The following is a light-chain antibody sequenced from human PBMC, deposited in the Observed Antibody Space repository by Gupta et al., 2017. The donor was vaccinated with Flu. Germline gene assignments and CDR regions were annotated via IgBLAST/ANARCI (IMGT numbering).Light chain of an antibody. J-gene: IGKJ2*01. Sequence: DIQMPPSPSSLSASVGDRVTITCQASQDISNYLNWYQQKPGKAPKLLIYDASNLETGVPSRFSGSGSGTDFTLTISSLQPEDFATYYCQQYDSLPLTFGHGTKVEIK. CDR2: DAS. CDR1: QDISNY. CDR3: QQYDSLPLT. V-gene: IGKV1-33*01.